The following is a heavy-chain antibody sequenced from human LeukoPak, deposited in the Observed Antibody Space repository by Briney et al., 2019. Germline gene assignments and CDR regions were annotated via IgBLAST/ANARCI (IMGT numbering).Heavy chain of an antibody. CDR3: AKALGVGYFIN. CDR2: ISSRSNYI. J-gene: IGHJ4*02. CDR1: AFNFSNYS. D-gene: IGHD3-22*01. V-gene: IGHV3-21*01. Sequence: GGSLRLSCAASAFNFSNYSMNWVRQAPGKGLEWVSSISSRSNYIHYADSVKGRFTISRDNAKNSLYLQMNSLRAEDTAVYYCAKALGVGYFINWGLGTLVTVSS.